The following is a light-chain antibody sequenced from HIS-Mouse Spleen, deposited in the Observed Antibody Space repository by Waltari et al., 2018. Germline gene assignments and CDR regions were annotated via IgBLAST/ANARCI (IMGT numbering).Light chain of an antibody. CDR2: DVS. CDR1: SRDVGGYNY. J-gene: IGLJ2*01. V-gene: IGLV2-11*01. Sequence: QSALTQPRSVSGSPGQSVTISCPGTSRDVGGYNYVSWYQQHPGKAPKLMLYDVSQRPSGVPDRFSGSKSGNTASLTISGLQAEDEADYYCCSYAGSYTLVFGGGTKLTVL. CDR3: CSYAGSYTLV.